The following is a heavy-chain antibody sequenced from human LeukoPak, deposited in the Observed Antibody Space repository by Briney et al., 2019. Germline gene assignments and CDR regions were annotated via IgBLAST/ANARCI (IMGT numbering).Heavy chain of an antibody. CDR1: G. D-gene: IGHD4-23*01. Sequence: GXXXVXQAPGQGLEWMGWISAYNGNTNYAQKLQGRVTMTTDTSTSTAYMELRSLRSDDTAVYYCAHLYGGDYWGQGTLVTVSS. CDR3: AHLYGGDY. CDR2: ISAYNGNT. J-gene: IGHJ4*02. V-gene: IGHV1-18*01.